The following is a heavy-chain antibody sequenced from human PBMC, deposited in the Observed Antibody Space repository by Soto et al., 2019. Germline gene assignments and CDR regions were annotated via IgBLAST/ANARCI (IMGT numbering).Heavy chain of an antibody. D-gene: IGHD1-1*01. J-gene: IGHJ4*02. V-gene: IGHV3-23*01. CDR3: AKVSQVERKFDY. Sequence: GGSLRLSCTASGFTFSSYAMTWVRQAPGKGLEWVSTISSSGANTYYADSVNGRFTISRDNSKNTLFLQMNSLRVEDTALYYCAKVSQVERKFDYWGQGTLVTVSS. CDR2: ISSSGANT. CDR1: GFTFSSYA.